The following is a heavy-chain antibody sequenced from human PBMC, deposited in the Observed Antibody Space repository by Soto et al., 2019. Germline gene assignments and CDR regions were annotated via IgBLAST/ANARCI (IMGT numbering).Heavy chain of an antibody. D-gene: IGHD2-2*01. J-gene: IGHJ6*02. CDR1: GFTFSSYA. V-gene: IGHV3-21*01. Sequence: GGSLRLSCAASGFTFSSYAMSWVRQAPGKGLEWVSAISSSSSNINYADSVKGRFTISRDNAKNSLYLQMNSLRAEDTAVYYCARPYCRSTRCYLYYYAMDVWGQGTTVTVSS. CDR3: ARPYCRSTRCYLYYYAMDV. CDR2: ISSSSSNI.